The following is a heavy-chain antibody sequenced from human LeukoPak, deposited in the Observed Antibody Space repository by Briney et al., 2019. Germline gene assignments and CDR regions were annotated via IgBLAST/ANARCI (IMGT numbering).Heavy chain of an antibody. CDR2: GAADGSHS. D-gene: IGHD4-17*01. CDR3: AYSDHFDN. CDR1: GFTLANYW. J-gene: IGHJ4*02. Sequence: VRSLRLSCAASGFTLANYWMHWVRQAPGKGLVWASRGAADGSHSTYAASVKGRFTISRDNAKNTLYLQMNSLTGEDTAVYYCAYSDHFDNWGKGTLVTVSS. V-gene: IGHV3-74*03.